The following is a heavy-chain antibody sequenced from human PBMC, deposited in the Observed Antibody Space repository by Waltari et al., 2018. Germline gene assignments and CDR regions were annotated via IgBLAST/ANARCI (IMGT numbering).Heavy chain of an antibody. V-gene: IGHV3-53*01. CDR3: ARDGIAAAAGAFDY. CDR1: GFTVSSNY. CDR2: IYCGGST. J-gene: IGHJ4*02. D-gene: IGHD6-13*01. Sequence: EVQLVESGGGLIQPGGSLRLSCAASGFTVSSNYMSWVRQAPGKGIGLVSVIYCGGSTYYADSVKGRFTISRDNSKNTLYLQMNSLRAEDTAVYYCARDGIAAAAGAFDYWGQGTLVTVSS.